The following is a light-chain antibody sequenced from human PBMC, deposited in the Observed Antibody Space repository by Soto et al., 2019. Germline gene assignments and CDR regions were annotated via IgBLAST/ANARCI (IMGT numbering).Light chain of an antibody. J-gene: IGKJ4*01. CDR2: AAP. CDR3: QKYNSAPLT. Sequence: DIQMTQSPSSLSASVGDRVTITCRASQGISNYLVWYQQKPGKVPKLLIHAAPTLQSGVPSRFSGSGSGTDFTLTISSLQSEDVATYSCQKYNSAPLTFGGGTKVEIK. V-gene: IGKV1-27*01. CDR1: QGISNY.